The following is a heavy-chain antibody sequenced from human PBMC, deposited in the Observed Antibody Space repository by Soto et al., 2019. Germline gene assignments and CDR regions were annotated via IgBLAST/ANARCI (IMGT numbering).Heavy chain of an antibody. J-gene: IGHJ6*02. CDR1: GYILSGHF. Sequence: ASVKVSCKASGYILSGHFIHWMRQAPGQGLEWMGYINPKNGDTHYAQRFQGRVTMTRDTSLNLVHMDLSGLRSDDAAVYYCARDTRGTRGFDEMDIWGQGTSVTVS. V-gene: IGHV1-2*02. CDR3: ARDTRGTRGFDEMDI. CDR2: INPKNGDT. D-gene: IGHD2-2*01.